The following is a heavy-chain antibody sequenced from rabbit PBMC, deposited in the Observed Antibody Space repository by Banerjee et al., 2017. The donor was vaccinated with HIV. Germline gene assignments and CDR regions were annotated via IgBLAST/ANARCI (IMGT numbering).Heavy chain of an antibody. CDR3: ARDLPGSTGWNFGL. CDR1: GFSFSNKYV. V-gene: IGHV1S45*01. D-gene: IGHD7-1*01. J-gene: IGHJ4*01. Sequence: QEQLVESGGGLVKPGASLTLSCKASGFSFSNKYVMCWVRQAPGKGLEWIACINTSSGNTVYASWAKGRFTVSRTSSTTVTLQMTGLTAADTATYFCARDLPGSTGWNFGLWGQGTLVTVS. CDR2: INTSSGNT.